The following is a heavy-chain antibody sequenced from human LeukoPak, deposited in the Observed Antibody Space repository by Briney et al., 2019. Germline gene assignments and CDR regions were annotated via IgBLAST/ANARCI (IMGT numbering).Heavy chain of an antibody. Sequence: GGSLRLSCAASGFSLSSYWMSWVRQAPGKGLEWVATMNEDEREKYYVASVKGRFTIYRDNAKNSLYLQMNSLRAEDTAVYYCARSSAAAFYWGQGTLVTVSS. CDR2: MNEDEREK. CDR3: ARSSAAAFY. D-gene: IGHD6-13*01. CDR1: GFSLSSYW. V-gene: IGHV3-7*01. J-gene: IGHJ4*02.